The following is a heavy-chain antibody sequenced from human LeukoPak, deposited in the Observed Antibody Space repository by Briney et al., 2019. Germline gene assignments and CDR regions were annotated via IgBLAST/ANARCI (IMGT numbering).Heavy chain of an antibody. CDR3: GRERVSAYDY. CDR1: GFTFSSYG. V-gene: IGHV3-30*03. Sequence: GGSLRLSCAASGFTFSSYGMHWVRQAPGKGLEWVAVISYDGSNKYYADSVKGRFTISRDNSKNTLYLQMNSLRAEDTAVYYCGRERVSAYDYWGQGTLVTVSS. CDR2: ISYDGSNK. J-gene: IGHJ4*02.